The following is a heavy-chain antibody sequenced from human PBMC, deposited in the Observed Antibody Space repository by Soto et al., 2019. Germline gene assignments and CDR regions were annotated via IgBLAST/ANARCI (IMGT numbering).Heavy chain of an antibody. Sequence: QVQLVQSGAEVKKPGSSVNVSCKASGGTFSSYAISWVRQAPGQGLEWMGGIIPIFGTANYAQKFQGRVTITADESRSPAYMELSSLSSEDTAVSYCARGSRTTVTTNVLFGCARDWGQGTLVTVSS. V-gene: IGHV1-69*12. CDR2: IIPIFGTA. CDR1: GGTFSSYA. D-gene: IGHD4-17*01. J-gene: IGHJ4*02. CDR3: ARGSRTTVTTNVLFGCARD.